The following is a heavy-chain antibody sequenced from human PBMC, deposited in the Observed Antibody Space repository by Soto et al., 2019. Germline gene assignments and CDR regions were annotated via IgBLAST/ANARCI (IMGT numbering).Heavy chain of an antibody. CDR2: IIPIFGTA. Sequence: QVQLVQSGAEVKQPGSSVKVSCKASGGTFSSYAISWVRQAPGQGLEWMGGIIPIFGTANYAQKFQGRVTITADESTSTADMELSSLRSEDTAVYYCASPTKPLYYYYGMDVWGQGTTVTVSS. D-gene: IGHD1-1*01. CDR3: ASPTKPLYYYYGMDV. V-gene: IGHV1-69*12. CDR1: GGTFSSYA. J-gene: IGHJ6*02.